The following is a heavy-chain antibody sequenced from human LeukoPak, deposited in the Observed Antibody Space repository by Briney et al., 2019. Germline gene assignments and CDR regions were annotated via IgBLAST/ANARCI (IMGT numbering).Heavy chain of an antibody. Sequence: PGGSLKPAWAASGSTLIIYDMNWARQPPGKGRDWVSAISGDSKNIGYAASVKGRFTISRDNAKNSLYLQLSSLRAEDTAFYYCARGNRDSSGFYYYYGMDVWGQGTTVTVSS. J-gene: IGHJ6*02. CDR2: ISGDSKNI. CDR3: ARGNRDSSGFYYYYGMDV. V-gene: IGHV3-9*01. D-gene: IGHD6-19*01. CDR1: GSTLIIYD.